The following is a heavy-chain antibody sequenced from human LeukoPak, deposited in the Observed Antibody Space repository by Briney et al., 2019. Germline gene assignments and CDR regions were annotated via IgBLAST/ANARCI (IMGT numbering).Heavy chain of an antibody. CDR2: ISYDGSNK. J-gene: IGHJ4*02. CDR1: GFTFSSYG. V-gene: IGHV3-30*18. CDR3: AKDSGGYSYGPDY. D-gene: IGHD5-18*01. Sequence: GGSLRLFCAASGFTFSSYGMHWVRQAPGKGLEWVAVISYDGSNKYYADSVKGRFTISRDNSKNTLYLQMNSLRAEDTAVYYCAKDSGGYSYGPDYWGQGTLVTVSS.